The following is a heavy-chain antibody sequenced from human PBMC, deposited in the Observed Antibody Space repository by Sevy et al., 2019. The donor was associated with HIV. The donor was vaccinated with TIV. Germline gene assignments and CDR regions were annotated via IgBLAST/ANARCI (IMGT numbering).Heavy chain of an antibody. V-gene: IGHV3-30*04. J-gene: IGHJ4*02. CDR3: TRDGGGDYFDY. D-gene: IGHD2-15*01. CDR1: GFTFMRYA. CDR2: ISYDGGKT. Sequence: EGSLRLSCAASGFTFMRYAMHWVRQAPGQGLESVAVISYDGGKTYHADSVKGRFTISRDNSENTLYLQMNSLRAEDTAVYYCTRDGGGDYFDYWGLGTLVTVSS.